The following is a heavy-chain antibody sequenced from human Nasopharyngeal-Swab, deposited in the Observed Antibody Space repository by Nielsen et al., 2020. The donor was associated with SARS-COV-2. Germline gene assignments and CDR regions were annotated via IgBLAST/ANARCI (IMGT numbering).Heavy chain of an antibody. CDR2: ISWNSGSI. J-gene: IGHJ6*02. CDR1: GFTFDDYA. D-gene: IGHD3-10*01. CDR3: AKGGAGYYYGSGSYPYYYYYGMDV. V-gene: IGHV3-9*01. Sequence: LKISCAASGFTFDDYAMHWVRQAPGKGLEWVSGISWNSGSIGYADSVKGRFTISRDNAKNSLYLQMNSLRAEDTALYYCAKGGAGYYYGSGSYPYYYYYGMDVWGQGTTVTVSS.